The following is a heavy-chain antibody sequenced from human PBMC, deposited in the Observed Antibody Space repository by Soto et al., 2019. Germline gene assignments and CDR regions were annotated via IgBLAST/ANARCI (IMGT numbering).Heavy chain of an antibody. J-gene: IGHJ3*02. D-gene: IGHD2-15*01. Sequence: GASVKVSCKASGYTFTSYDINWVRQATGQGLERKGWMNPNSGNTGYAQKFQGRVTMTRNTSISTAYMELSSLRSEDTAVYYCASRANCSGGSCYIDAFDIWGQGTMVTVSS. CDR2: MNPNSGNT. CDR3: ASRANCSGGSCYIDAFDI. CDR1: GYTFTSYD. V-gene: IGHV1-8*01.